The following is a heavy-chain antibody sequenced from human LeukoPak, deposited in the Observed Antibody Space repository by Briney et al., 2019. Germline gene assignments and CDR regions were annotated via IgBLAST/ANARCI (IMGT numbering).Heavy chain of an antibody. CDR1: GLTLSSV. D-gene: IGHD2/OR15-2a*01. V-gene: IGHV3-48*03. Sequence: GESLSLSCALFGLTLSSVEVKWVRPPPEKGQERFSYISSSGSTIYYAASAKALFTVSRDIAKNSLYVQINGLGAEDSAVYYWARGLLLDWGQGTMVTVSS. J-gene: IGHJ1*01. CDR3: ARGLLLD. CDR2: ISSSGSTI.